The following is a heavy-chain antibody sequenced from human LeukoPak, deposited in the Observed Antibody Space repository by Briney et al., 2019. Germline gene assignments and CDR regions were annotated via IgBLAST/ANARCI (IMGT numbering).Heavy chain of an antibody. D-gene: IGHD3-3*01. Sequence: GGSLRLSCAASGFIFSSYAMHWVRQAPGKGLEWVAVISYDGSNKYYADSVKGRFTISRDNSKNTLYLQMNSLRAEDTAVYYCAKDTIEVGHDAFDIWGQGTMVTVSS. CDR2: ISYDGSNK. V-gene: IGHV3-30*04. J-gene: IGHJ3*02. CDR1: GFIFSSYA. CDR3: AKDTIEVGHDAFDI.